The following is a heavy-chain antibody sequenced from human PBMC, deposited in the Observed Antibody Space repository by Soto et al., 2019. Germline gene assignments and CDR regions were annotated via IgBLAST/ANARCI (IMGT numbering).Heavy chain of an antibody. CDR3: ARYYYDSSGYYYSGP. J-gene: IGHJ5*02. CDR1: GGSISSYY. CDR2: IYYSGST. Sequence: LSLTCTVSGGSISSYYWSWIRQPPGKGLEWIGHIYYSGSTNYNPSLKSRVTISVDTSKNQFSLKLSSVTAADTAVYYCARYYYDSSGYYYSGPWGQGTLVTVPQ. D-gene: IGHD3-22*01. V-gene: IGHV4-59*01.